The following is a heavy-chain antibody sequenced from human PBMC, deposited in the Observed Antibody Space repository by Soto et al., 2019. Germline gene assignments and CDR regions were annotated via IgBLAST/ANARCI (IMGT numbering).Heavy chain of an antibody. V-gene: IGHV1-69*13. CDR1: GGTFSSYA. D-gene: IGHD6-6*01. CDR2: IIPIFGTA. J-gene: IGHJ4*02. CDR3: ARDRRIAARPAIFSFDY. Sequence: SVKVSCKASGGTFSSYAISWVRQAPGQGLEWMGGIIPIFGTANYAQKFQGRVTITADESTSTAYMELSSLRSEDTAVYYCARDRRIAARPAIFSFDYWGQGTLVTVSS.